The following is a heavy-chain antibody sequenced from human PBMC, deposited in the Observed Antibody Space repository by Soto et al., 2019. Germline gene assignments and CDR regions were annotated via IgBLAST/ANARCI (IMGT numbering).Heavy chain of an antibody. Sequence: QVQLQQWGAGLLKPSETLSLTCAVYGGSFSGYYWSWIRQPPGKGLEWIGEINHSGSTNYNPSLKSRGTISVDTSKNQFPLKLSAVTAADTAVYYCARVPIAAAGTRADWGQGTLVTVSS. J-gene: IGHJ4*02. CDR3: ARVPIAAAGTRAD. CDR1: GGSFSGYY. V-gene: IGHV4-34*01. D-gene: IGHD6-13*01. CDR2: INHSGST.